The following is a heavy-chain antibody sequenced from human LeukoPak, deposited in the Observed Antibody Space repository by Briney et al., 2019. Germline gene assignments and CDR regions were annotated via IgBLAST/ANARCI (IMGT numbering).Heavy chain of an antibody. CDR2: IWSDGSDK. CDR1: GFTFSHYG. CDR3: AKDAQRGFDYSNSLQN. D-gene: IGHD4-11*01. J-gene: IGHJ1*01. V-gene: IGHV3-33*06. Sequence: GGPLRLSCAASGFTFSHYGMHWVRQTPGAGLEWVAVIWSDGSDKYYAKSVKGRFTISRDNSKNSLFLQMNSLRAGDTAVYYCAKDAQRGFDYSNSLQNWGQGILVTVSS.